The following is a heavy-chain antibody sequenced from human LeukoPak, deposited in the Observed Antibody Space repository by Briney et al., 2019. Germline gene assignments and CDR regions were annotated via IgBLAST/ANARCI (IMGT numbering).Heavy chain of an antibody. Sequence: SETLSLTCTISGASISEYYWSWIRQPAGKGLEWIGRIYTSGSTNYNPSLKSRVTISVKTSKNQFSLKLSSVTAADTAIYYCARVTGYMIEDYFDYWGQGTLVTVPS. CDR3: ARVTGYMIEDYFDY. D-gene: IGHD3-22*01. CDR2: IYTSGST. CDR1: GASISEYY. V-gene: IGHV4-4*07. J-gene: IGHJ4*02.